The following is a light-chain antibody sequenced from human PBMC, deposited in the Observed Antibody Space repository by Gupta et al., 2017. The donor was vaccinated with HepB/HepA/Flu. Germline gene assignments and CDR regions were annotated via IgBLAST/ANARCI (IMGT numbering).Light chain of an antibody. CDR3: LQHGGSPRT. CDR2: GAS. V-gene: IGKV3-20*01. Sequence: EIVLTQSPGTLSLSPGESATLSCRASHSFSSSYLAWYQQKPGQPPRLLIYGASSRATGIPDRFSGSGSGTDLTLTISRLEPGDFGVYNCLQHGGSPRTFGPGTKVEIK. CDR1: HSFSSSY. J-gene: IGKJ1*01.